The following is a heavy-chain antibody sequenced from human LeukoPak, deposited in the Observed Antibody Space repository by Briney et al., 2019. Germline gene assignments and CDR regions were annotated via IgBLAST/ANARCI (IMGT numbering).Heavy chain of an antibody. CDR1: GFTFDDYA. CDR2: ISWNGGSI. J-gene: IGHJ4*02. V-gene: IGHV3-9*01. Sequence: PGRSLRLSCAASGFTFDDYAMHWVRQGPGKGLEWVSGISWNGGSIYYVDSVKGRFTISRDNAKNSLYLQMNSLRAEDTAVYYCARDLNWETYWGQGTLVTVSS. D-gene: IGHD1-1*01. CDR3: ARDLNWETY.